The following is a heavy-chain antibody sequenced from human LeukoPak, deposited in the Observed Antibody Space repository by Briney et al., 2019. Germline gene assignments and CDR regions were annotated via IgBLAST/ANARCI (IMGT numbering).Heavy chain of an antibody. Sequence: GASVKVSCKASGYTFTSYGISWVRQAPGQGLEWMGWISAYNGNTNYAQKLQGRVTMTIDTSTSTAYMELRSLRSDDTAVYYCAREGDTYYYDSSDGAFDIWGQGTMVTVSS. CDR1: GYTFTSYG. CDR3: AREGDTYYYDSSDGAFDI. CDR2: ISAYNGNT. J-gene: IGHJ3*02. D-gene: IGHD3-22*01. V-gene: IGHV1-18*01.